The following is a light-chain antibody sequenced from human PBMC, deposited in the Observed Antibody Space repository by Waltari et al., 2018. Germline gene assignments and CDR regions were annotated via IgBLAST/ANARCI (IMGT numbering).Light chain of an antibody. CDR3: QHYYSSPHT. V-gene: IGKV1-NL1*01. Sequence: DIQVTQSTSSLSASVGDRVTITCRASQGITNDLAWYQQKPGETPKLLISEASSLQSGIPSRFSGSGSGTDFTLTISSLQSEDFATYYCQHYYSSPHTFGQGTKVEVK. CDR2: EAS. J-gene: IGKJ2*01. CDR1: QGITND.